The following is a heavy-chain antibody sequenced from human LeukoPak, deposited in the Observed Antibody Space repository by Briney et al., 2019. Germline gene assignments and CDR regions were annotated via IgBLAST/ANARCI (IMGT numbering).Heavy chain of an antibody. V-gene: IGHV1-8*01. CDR1: GYTFTSYD. D-gene: IGHD2-2*01. CDR3: ARASRSLYYYGMDV. CDR2: MNPNSDNT. Sequence: ASVKVSCKASGYTFTSYDINWVRQATGQGLEWMGWMNPNSDNTGHAQKFQGRVTMTRNTSISTAYMELSSLRSEGTAVYYCARASRSLYYYGMDVWGQGTTVTVSS. J-gene: IGHJ6*02.